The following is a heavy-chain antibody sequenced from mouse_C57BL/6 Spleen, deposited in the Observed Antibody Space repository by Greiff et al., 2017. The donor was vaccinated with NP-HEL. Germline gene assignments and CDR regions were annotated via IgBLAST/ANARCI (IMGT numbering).Heavy chain of an antibody. J-gene: IGHJ1*03. D-gene: IGHD2-2*01. V-gene: IGHV1-15*01. CDR3: TRWLRRTHWYFDV. CDR2: IDPETGGT. Sequence: QVQLKESGAELVRPGASVTLSCKASGYTFTDYEMHWVKQTPVHGLEWIGAIDPETGGTAYNQKFKGKAILTADKSSSTAYMELRSLTSEDSAVYYCTRWLRRTHWYFDVWGTGTTVTVSS. CDR1: GYTFTDYE.